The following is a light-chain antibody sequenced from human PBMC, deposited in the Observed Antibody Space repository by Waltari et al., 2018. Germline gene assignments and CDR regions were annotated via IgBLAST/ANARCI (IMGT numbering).Light chain of an antibody. V-gene: IGLV1-44*01. CDR1: SSNIGSNT. J-gene: IGLJ3*02. CDR3: AAWDDSLNAPCV. CDR2: SNN. Sequence: LTQPPSASGTPGQRVTIPCSGSSSNIGSNTVNWYQQLPGTAPKLLIYSNNQRPSGVPDRFSGSKSGTSASLTISGLQSEDEADYSCAAWDDSLNAPCVFGGGTKLTVL.